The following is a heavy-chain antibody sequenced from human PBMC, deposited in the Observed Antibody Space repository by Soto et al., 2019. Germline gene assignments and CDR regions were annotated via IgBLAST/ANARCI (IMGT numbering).Heavy chain of an antibody. D-gene: IGHD2-15*01. V-gene: IGHV5-51*01. CDR3: ARHLPLLSISEFTYQFDF. CDR2: IYPGDSDT. Sequence: GESLKISCEGSGYTFTTYWIAWVRQMPGKGLEWMGIIYPGDSDTKYSPSFQGQVTMSADKSTNTAYLQWSSLKTSDTAMYYCARHLPLLSISEFTYQFDFWGQGTPVTV. CDR1: GYTFTTYW. J-gene: IGHJ4*02.